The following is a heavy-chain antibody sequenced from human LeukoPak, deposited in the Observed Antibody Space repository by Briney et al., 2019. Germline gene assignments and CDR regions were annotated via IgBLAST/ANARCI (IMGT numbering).Heavy chain of an antibody. D-gene: IGHD1-14*01. CDR3: ASNHQGLDY. Sequence: ASVKVSCKASGYAFTGYYIHWVRQATGQGLEWMGWMNPNSGNTGYAQKFQGRVTMTRNTSISTAYMELSSLRSEDTAVYYCASNHQGLDYWGPGTLVTVPS. V-gene: IGHV1-8*02. J-gene: IGHJ4*02. CDR1: GYAFTGYY. CDR2: MNPNSGNT.